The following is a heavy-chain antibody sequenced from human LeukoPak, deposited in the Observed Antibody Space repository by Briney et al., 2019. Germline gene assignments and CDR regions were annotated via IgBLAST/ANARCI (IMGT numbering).Heavy chain of an antibody. D-gene: IGHD3-3*01. CDR3: ARVRTIFGVVRPSYYYYMDV. V-gene: IGHV4-34*01. CDR1: GGSFSGYY. CDR2: INHSGST. J-gene: IGHJ6*03. Sequence: SETLSLTCAVYGGSFSGYYWSWIRQPPGKGLEWIGEINHSGSTNYNPSLKSRVTISVDTSKNQFSLKLSSVTAADTAVYYCARVRTIFGVVRPSYYYYMDVWGKGTTVTVSS.